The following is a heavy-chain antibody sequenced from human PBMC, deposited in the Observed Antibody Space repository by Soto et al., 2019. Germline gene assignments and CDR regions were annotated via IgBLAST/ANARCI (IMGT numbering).Heavy chain of an antibody. CDR3: ARGFPTMTYYGEYYFDC. Sequence: EVQLVESGGGLIQHGGSLRLSCEASGFTVSDNYMSWVRQAPGKGLEWVSVIYSGGSIYYADSVKGRFTISRDNSKNTLYLQMKSLRAEDTAVYYCARGFPTMTYYGEYYFDCWGQGTLVTVSS. CDR1: GFTVSDNY. V-gene: IGHV3-53*01. J-gene: IGHJ4*02. CDR2: IYSGGSI. D-gene: IGHD3-10*01.